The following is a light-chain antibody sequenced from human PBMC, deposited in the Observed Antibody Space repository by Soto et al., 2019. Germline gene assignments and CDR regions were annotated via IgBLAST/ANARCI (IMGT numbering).Light chain of an antibody. Sequence: QPVLTQPPSASGTPGQRVTISCSGSSSNIGSHTVNWYQQFPGTAPKLLIYSNNQRPSGVPDRFSGSKSGTSASLAISGLQSEDKADYYCAAWDDSLNGVVFGGGTKLTVL. CDR3: AAWDDSLNGVV. CDR2: SNN. V-gene: IGLV1-44*01. CDR1: SSNIGSHT. J-gene: IGLJ2*01.